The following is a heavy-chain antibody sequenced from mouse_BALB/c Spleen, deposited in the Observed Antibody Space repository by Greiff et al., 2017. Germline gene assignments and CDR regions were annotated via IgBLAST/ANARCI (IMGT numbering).Heavy chain of an antibody. CDR2: IYPGDGST. J-gene: IGHJ2*01. CDR1: GYTFTSYY. CDR3: AREYYGSDYFDY. V-gene: IGHV1S56*01. Sequence: QVQLKQSGPELVKPGASVKMSCKASGYTFTSYYIHWVKQRPGQGLEWIGWIYPGDGSTKYNEKFKGKTTLTADKSSSTAYMLLSSLTSEDSAIYFCAREYYGSDYFDYWGQGTTLTVSS. D-gene: IGHD1-1*01.